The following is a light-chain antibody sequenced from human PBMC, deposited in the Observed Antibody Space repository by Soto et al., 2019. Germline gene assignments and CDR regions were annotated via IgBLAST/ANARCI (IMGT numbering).Light chain of an antibody. J-gene: IGKJ1*01. CDR1: QGISTY. V-gene: IGKV1-39*01. CDR3: QHSTTWT. CDR2: AAS. Sequence: DIQMSQSPSSLSASVGDRVTITCRASQGISTYLNWYQQKPGKAPKLLIYAASSLQSGVPSRFSGSGSETDLTLTIRSLQPEAFATYSCQHSTTWTFGHGTKVDIK.